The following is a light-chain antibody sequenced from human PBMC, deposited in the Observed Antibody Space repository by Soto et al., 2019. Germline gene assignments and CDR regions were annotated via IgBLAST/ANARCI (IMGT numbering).Light chain of an antibody. Sequence: QSVLTQEPSASGTAGQGVTISCSGSDSNIGSNSVYWYQHLPTTAPKLLIYYNNQRPSGVPDRFSGSRSGTSASLAISGIRSEDEADYYCAAWDDSLRACVFGTGTKVTVL. CDR1: DSNIGSNS. CDR3: AAWDDSLRACV. V-gene: IGLV1-47*02. J-gene: IGLJ1*01. CDR2: YNN.